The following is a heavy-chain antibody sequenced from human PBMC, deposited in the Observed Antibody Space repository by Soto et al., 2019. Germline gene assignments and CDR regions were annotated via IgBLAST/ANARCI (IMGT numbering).Heavy chain of an antibody. CDR3: VSMNDDSYSSYYAMDV. CDR1: GFSLTTGRMG. J-gene: IGHJ6*02. D-gene: IGHD3-10*01. V-gene: IGHV2-26*01. Sequence: QVTLRESGPVLVKPTETLTLTCNVSGFSLTTGRMGVSWIRQPPGKALEWLAHIFSDAERSYSRSLQGRLTVSKVGFGSQVVITMTNMDPVDTGTYFCVSMNDDSYSSYYAMDVWGQGTTVTVSS. CDR2: IFSDAER.